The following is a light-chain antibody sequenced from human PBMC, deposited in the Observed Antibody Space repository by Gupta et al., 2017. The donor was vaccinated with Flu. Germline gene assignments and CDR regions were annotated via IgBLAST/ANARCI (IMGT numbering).Light chain of an antibody. J-gene: IGKJ1*01. CDR2: DAS. V-gene: IGKV3-11*01. CDR3: QQPTHCPPGT. CDR1: QSVSSY. Sequence: EIVLTQSPATLSLSPGERATLSCRASQSVSSYLGWYQQKPGQAPRLLIYDASNRDTGIPARFSGSGYGTDFTLTISSLEPEDFAVYYSQQPTHCPPGTLGQGTKVDIK.